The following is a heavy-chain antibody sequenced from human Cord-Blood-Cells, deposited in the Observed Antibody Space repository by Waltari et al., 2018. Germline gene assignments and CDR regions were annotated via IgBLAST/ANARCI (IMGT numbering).Heavy chain of an antibody. CDR2: SNPNSGGT. J-gene: IGHJ4*02. V-gene: IGHV1-2*02. Sequence: QVQLVQSGAEVKKPGASVKVSCKASGYTFTGYYMHWVRQAPGQGLEWMGGSNPNSGGTNYAQKFQGRVTMTRDTSTSPAYMELSRLRSDDTAVYYCARVPRVEGYFDYWGQGTLVTVSS. CDR1: GYTFTGYY. CDR3: ARVPRVEGYFDY.